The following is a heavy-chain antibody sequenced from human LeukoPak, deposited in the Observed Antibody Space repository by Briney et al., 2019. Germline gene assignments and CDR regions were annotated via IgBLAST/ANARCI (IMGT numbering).Heavy chain of an antibody. J-gene: IGHJ3*02. CDR3: ARQRGETGPEDAFDI. CDR2: IYYSGST. CDR1: GGSISSSSYY. D-gene: IGHD3-16*01. Sequence: SETLSLTCTVPGGSISSSSYYWSWIRQPPGKGLEWIGYIYYSGSTNYNPSLKSRVTISVDTSKNQFSLKLSSVTAADTAVYYCARQRGETGPEDAFDIWGQGTMVTVSS. V-gene: IGHV4-61*05.